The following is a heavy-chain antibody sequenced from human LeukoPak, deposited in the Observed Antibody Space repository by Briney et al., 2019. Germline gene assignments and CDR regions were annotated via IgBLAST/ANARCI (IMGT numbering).Heavy chain of an antibody. Sequence: GGSLRLSCVASGFNFRNYGMHWVRQAPGKGLEWVAFTQYDASRKFYADPVKGRFTISRDNSKNTLFLQMDSLRVVDTAVYYCARDSSSWYSGDYWGQGTLVTVSS. D-gene: IGHD6-13*01. CDR3: ARDSSSWYSGDY. J-gene: IGHJ4*02. CDR1: GFNFRNYG. V-gene: IGHV3-30*02. CDR2: TQYDASRK.